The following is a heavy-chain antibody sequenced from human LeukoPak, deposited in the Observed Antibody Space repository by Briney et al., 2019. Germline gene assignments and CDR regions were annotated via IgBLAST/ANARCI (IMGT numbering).Heavy chain of an antibody. J-gene: IGHJ4*02. CDR2: INPNSGGT. CDR3: ARDLLTMVRGVIITAFDY. CDR1: XXTFTSYY. V-gene: IGHV1-2*02. D-gene: IGHD3-10*01. Sequence: GASVKXXXKASXXTFTSYYMXWVGQAPGQGVEGRGWINPNSGGTNYAQKFQGRVTMTRDRSISTEYMELSRQRSDDTAVYYCARDLLTMVRGVIITAFDYWGQGTLVTVSS.